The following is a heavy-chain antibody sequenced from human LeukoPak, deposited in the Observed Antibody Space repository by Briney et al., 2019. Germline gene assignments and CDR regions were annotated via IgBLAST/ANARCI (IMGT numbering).Heavy chain of an antibody. CDR1: GFTVSSNY. V-gene: IGHV3-66*02. CDR3: ARGLEWFDP. J-gene: IGHJ5*02. CDR2: IHSGGST. D-gene: IGHD6-19*01. Sequence: GGSLRLSCAASGFTVSSNYMSWVRQAPGKGLEWVSVIHSGGSTYYADSVKRRFTISRDNTKNTMYLQMNSLRAEDTAVYYCARGLEWFDPWGQGTLVTVSS.